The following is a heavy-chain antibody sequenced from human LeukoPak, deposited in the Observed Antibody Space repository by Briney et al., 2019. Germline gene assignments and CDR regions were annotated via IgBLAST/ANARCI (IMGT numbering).Heavy chain of an antibody. J-gene: IGHJ5*01. CDR3: ARGHGGWNWFDS. Sequence: HGVSLRLSCEASGLTFSDYWMHWVRQAPGKGLVWVSRIIADGASTGYADSVKGRFTISRDNAKNTLYLQMNSLRDEDTAVYYCARGHGGWNWFDSWGQGTLVTVSS. V-gene: IGHV3-74*01. D-gene: IGHD6-19*01. CDR1: GLTFSDYW. CDR2: IIADGAST.